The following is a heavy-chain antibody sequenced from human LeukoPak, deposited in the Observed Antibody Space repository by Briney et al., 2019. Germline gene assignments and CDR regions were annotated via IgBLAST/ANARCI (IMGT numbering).Heavy chain of an antibody. V-gene: IGHV3-23*01. Sequence: GGSLRLSCAASGFTFGTYAMSWVRQAPEKGLEWVSAISGSGGTTKYADSVNGRFTISRDNSKNTLYLQMNSLSADDTAVYYCAKGYSTSWYHLAGSWGQGTLVTVSS. D-gene: IGHD6-13*01. J-gene: IGHJ5*02. CDR3: AKGYSTSWYHLAGS. CDR2: ISGSGGTT. CDR1: GFTFGTYA.